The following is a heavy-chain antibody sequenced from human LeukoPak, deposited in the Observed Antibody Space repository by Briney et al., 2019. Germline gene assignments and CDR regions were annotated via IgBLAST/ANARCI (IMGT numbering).Heavy chain of an antibody. D-gene: IGHD3-3*01. J-gene: IGHJ6*03. CDR2: ISSSSSYI. V-gene: IGHV3-21*01. CDR3: ARVHDHKYYYMDV. Sequence: PGGSLRLSCAASGFTFSSYSMNWVRQAPGKGLEWVSSISSSSSYIYYADSVKGRFTISRDNAKNSLYLQMNSLRAEDTAVYYCARVHDHKYYYMDVWGKGTTVTVSS. CDR1: GFTFSSYS.